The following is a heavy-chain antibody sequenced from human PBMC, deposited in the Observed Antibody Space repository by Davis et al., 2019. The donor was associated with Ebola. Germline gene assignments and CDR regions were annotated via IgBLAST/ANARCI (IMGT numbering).Heavy chain of an antibody. V-gene: IGHV4-39*01. CDR3: ARSKYGFYFAY. Sequence: PSETLSLTCTVSGGSISTSSYYWAWIRQPPGKGLEWIGFMSYSGNTYYNPSLESRVAISIDTSENQFSLKLTSVTAADTAVYYCARSKYGFYFAYWGQGTLVTVSS. J-gene: IGHJ4*02. D-gene: IGHD2/OR15-2a*01. CDR1: GGSISTSSYY. CDR2: MSYSGNT.